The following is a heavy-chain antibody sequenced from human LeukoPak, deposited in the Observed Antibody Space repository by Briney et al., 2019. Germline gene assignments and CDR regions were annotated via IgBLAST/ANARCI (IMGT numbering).Heavy chain of an antibody. Sequence: SETLSLPCTVSGGSISSSSYYWGWIRQPPGKGLEWLGSIYYSGSTYYNPSLKSRVTISVDTSKNQFSLKLSSVTAADTAVYYCARAVVETALNSYYFDYWGQGTLVTVSS. CDR1: GGSISSSSYY. CDR3: ARAVVETALNSYYFDY. J-gene: IGHJ4*02. V-gene: IGHV4-39*07. CDR2: IYYSGST. D-gene: IGHD2-21*02.